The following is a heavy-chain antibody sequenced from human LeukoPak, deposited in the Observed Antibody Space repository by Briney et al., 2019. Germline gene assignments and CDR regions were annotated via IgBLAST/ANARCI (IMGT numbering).Heavy chain of an antibody. CDR2: ITAYNGNT. CDR3: ARYQYSSGWYGVDY. CDR1: GYTFTSYG. V-gene: IGHV1-18*01. Sequence: ASVKVSCKASGYTFTSYGISWVRPAPGQRLEWMAWITAYNGNTNSAQKLQGRVTMTTDTSTSTAYMELRSLRSDDTAVYYCARYQYSSGWYGVDYWGQGTLVTVSS. D-gene: IGHD6-19*01. J-gene: IGHJ4*02.